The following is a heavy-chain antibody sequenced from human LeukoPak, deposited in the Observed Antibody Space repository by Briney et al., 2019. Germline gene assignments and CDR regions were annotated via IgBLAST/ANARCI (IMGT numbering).Heavy chain of an antibody. V-gene: IGHV4-61*01. CDR1: GGSVSSGSYY. Sequence: PSETLSLTCTVSGGSVSSGSYYWSWIRQPPGEGLERIGYIYYSGSTNYNPSLKSRVTISVDTSKNQFSLKLSSVTAADTAVYYCARLVDAVASFDYWGQGTLVTVSS. D-gene: IGHD6-19*01. CDR3: ARLVDAVASFDY. CDR2: IYYSGST. J-gene: IGHJ4*02.